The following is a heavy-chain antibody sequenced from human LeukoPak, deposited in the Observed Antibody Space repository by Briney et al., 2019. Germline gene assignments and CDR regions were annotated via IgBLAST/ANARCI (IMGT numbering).Heavy chain of an antibody. CDR3: ARGRPESPFDP. CDR2: TSTYNGDR. V-gene: IGHV1-18*01. D-gene: IGHD1-1*01. Sequence: ASVKVSCKASGYNFTRYGISWARQAPGQGLEWMGWTSTYNGDRKYVQKFQDRVTMTADTSTTTVYMELRSLRSDDAAVYYCARGRPESPFDPWGQGTLVTVSS. CDR1: GYNFTRYG. J-gene: IGHJ5*02.